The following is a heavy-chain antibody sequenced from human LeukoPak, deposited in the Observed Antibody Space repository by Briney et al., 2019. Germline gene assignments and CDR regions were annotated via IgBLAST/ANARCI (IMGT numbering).Heavy chain of an antibody. V-gene: IGHV4-34*01. J-gene: IGHJ4*02. CDR2: INRSGST. D-gene: IGHD4-11*01. CDR3: ARSSQTTVAYLD. CDR1: GGSFSAYN. Sequence: SETLSLTCAVNGGSFSAYNWSWIRQPPGKGLEWIGEINRSGSTNYNPSLKSRVAISVDTSKTQFSLKLTSVTAADTAVYYCARSSQTTVAYLDWGQGSLVTVSS.